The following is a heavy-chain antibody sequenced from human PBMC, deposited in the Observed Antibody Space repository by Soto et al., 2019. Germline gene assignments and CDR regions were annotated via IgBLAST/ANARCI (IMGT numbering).Heavy chain of an antibody. J-gene: IGHJ4*02. CDR3: ARSAGRGVRGVIITTYDFDY. CDR2: IYYSGST. V-gene: IGHV4-31*03. D-gene: IGHD3-10*01. CDR1: SGSISSGGYY. Sequence: PSETLSLTCTVSSGSISSGGYYWSWIRQHPGKGLEWIGYIYYSGSTYYNPSLKSRVTISVDTSKNQFSLKLSSVTAADTAVYYCARSAGRGVRGVIITTYDFDYWGQGTLVTVSS.